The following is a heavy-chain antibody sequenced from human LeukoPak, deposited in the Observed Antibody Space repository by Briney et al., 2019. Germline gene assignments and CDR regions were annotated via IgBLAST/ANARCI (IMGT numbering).Heavy chain of an antibody. CDR3: ARPSYPYSSGWYVHY. V-gene: IGHV3-30*04. J-gene: IGHJ4*02. D-gene: IGHD6-19*01. CDR1: GFTFSSYA. Sequence: GGSLRLSCAASGFTFSSYAMHWVRQAPGKGLEWVAVISYDGSNKYYADSVKGRFTISRDNSKNTLYLQMNSLRAEDTAAYYCARPSYPYSSGWYVHYWGQGTLVTVSS. CDR2: ISYDGSNK.